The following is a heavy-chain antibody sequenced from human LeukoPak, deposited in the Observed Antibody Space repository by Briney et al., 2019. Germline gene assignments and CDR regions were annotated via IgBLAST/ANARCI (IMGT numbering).Heavy chain of an antibody. Sequence: ASVKVSRKASGYTFIDFYMHWVRQAPGQGLEWMGWIYPKSGGTYYAQRFQGRVTLTRDTSISAVYMELSSLTSDDTAVYYCVRENWYYDYWGQGTLVTVSS. V-gene: IGHV1-2*02. CDR3: VRENWYYDY. CDR1: GYTFIDFY. J-gene: IGHJ4*02. D-gene: IGHD3-10*01. CDR2: IYPKSGGT.